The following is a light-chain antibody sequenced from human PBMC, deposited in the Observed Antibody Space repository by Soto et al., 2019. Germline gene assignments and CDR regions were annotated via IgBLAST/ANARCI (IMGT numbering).Light chain of an antibody. V-gene: IGKV3-20*01. Sequence: EIVFTQSPGTLSLSPGERATLSCRASQSVSSNYLAWYQQKPGQAPGLLIHGASSRATGIPDRFSGSGSGTHFTLTISRLEPEDFAVYYCHQYGTSPWTFGQGTKVEIK. CDR1: QSVSSNY. J-gene: IGKJ1*01. CDR3: HQYGTSPWT. CDR2: GAS.